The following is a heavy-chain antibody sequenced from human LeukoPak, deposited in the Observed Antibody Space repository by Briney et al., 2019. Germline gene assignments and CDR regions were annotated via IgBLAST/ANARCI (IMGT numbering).Heavy chain of an antibody. CDR3: AREAVAGNQMDY. J-gene: IGHJ4*02. CDR2: IYYSGST. D-gene: IGHD6-19*01. Sequence: PSETLSPTCTVSGGSISSSSYYWGWIRQPPGKGLEWIGSIYYSGSTYYNPSLKSRVTISLDTSKNQFSLRLSSVTAADTAVYYCAREAVAGNQMDYWGPGTLVTVSS. V-gene: IGHV4-39*02. CDR1: GGSISSSSYY.